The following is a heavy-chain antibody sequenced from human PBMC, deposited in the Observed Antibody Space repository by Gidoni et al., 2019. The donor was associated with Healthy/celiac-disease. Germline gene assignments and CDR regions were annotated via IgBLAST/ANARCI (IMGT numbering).Heavy chain of an antibody. CDR2: IYTSGST. CDR1: GGSICSYY. D-gene: IGHD2-2*01. V-gene: IGHV4-4*07. J-gene: IGHJ6*02. CDR3: ARFVVVPAGIYYYYYGMDV. Sequence: QVQLQESGPGLVKPSETLSLTCTVSGGSICSYYWSWIRQPAGKGLEWIGRIYTSGSTNYNPSLKSRVTMSVDTSKNQFSLKLSSVTAADTAVYYCARFVVVPAGIYYYYYGMDVWGQGTTVTVSS.